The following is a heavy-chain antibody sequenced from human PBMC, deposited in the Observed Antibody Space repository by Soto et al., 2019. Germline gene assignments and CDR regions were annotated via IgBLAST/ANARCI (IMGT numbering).Heavy chain of an antibody. D-gene: IGHD3-3*01. V-gene: IGHV3-48*02. CDR2: ITSTSSTK. Sequence: PGGSLRLSCAASGFTFSSHAMNWVRQAPGKGLEWLSYITSTSSTKHYAASVEGRFTISRDNAKNSLYLQMNSLRDEDTAVYYCARKERVTIFGVVIRKYYGMDVWGQGTTVTVSS. CDR1: GFTFSSHA. CDR3: ARKERVTIFGVVIRKYYGMDV. J-gene: IGHJ6*02.